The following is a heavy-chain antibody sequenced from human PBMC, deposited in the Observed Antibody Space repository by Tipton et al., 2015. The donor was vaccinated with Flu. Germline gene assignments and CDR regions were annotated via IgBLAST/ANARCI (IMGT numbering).Heavy chain of an antibody. CDR1: GGSIISGNYY. CDR2: LYNSGSP. D-gene: IGHD2-21*01. J-gene: IGHJ4*02. CDR3: ASGRRWGSPFDY. Sequence: LRLSCTVSGGSIISGNYYWSWIRQPAGKGLEWIGRLYNSGSPKYNPTLKSRVTISADTSKNQFSLSLSSVTAADTAVYYCASGRRWGSPFDYWGQGTLVTVSS. V-gene: IGHV4-61*02.